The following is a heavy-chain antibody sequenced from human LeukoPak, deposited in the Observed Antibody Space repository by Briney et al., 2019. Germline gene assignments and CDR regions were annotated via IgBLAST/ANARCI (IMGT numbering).Heavy chain of an antibody. CDR3: ARAMYYYDSSGTFDY. J-gene: IGHJ4*02. Sequence: GGSLRLSCAASGFTFSSYSMNWVRQAPGKGLEWVSSIRSSSSYIYYADSVKGRFTISRDNAKNSLYLQMNSLRAEDTAVYYCARAMYYYDSSGTFDYWGQGTLVTVSS. CDR1: GFTFSSYS. CDR2: IRSSSSYI. V-gene: IGHV3-21*01. D-gene: IGHD3-22*01.